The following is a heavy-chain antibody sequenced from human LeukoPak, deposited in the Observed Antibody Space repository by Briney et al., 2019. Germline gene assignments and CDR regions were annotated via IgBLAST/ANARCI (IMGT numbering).Heavy chain of an antibody. CDR1: GFTFSSYW. Sequence: GGSLRLSCAASGFTFSSYWMTWVRQAPGKGLEWVANIKQDGSVKYYVDSVRGRFIISRDNAKNSLYLQMNSLRAEDTAVYYCAREPNYDWDYWGQGTLVTVSS. CDR2: IKQDGSVK. J-gene: IGHJ4*02. CDR3: AREPNYDWDY. V-gene: IGHV3-7*01. D-gene: IGHD3-3*01.